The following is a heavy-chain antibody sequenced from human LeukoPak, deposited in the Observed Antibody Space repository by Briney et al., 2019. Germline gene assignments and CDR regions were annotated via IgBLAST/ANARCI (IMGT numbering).Heavy chain of an antibody. CDR3: ARDSGRWVAFDI. D-gene: IGHD3-10*01. J-gene: IGHJ3*02. CDR1: GGSISSGSYC. V-gene: IGHV4-61*02. CDR2: IYTSGST. Sequence: SETLSLTCTVSGGSISSGSYCWSWIRQPAGKGLEWIGRIYTSGSTNYNPSLKSRVTISVDTSKNQFSLKLSSVTAADTAVYYCARDSGRWVAFDIWGQGTMVTVSS.